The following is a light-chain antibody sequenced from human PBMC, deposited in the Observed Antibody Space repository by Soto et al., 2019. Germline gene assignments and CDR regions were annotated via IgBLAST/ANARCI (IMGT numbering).Light chain of an antibody. CDR2: DAS. J-gene: IGKJ1*01. V-gene: IGKV3-11*01. Sequence: EIVLTQFPATLSLSPGESATLSCRASESVSIYISWYQQKPAQAPRLLIYDASNRATGIPTRFSGSGSGTDFSLTISSLEPEEFAVYYCQQRSNWPWTTFGQGTRVELK. CDR3: QQRSNWPWTT. CDR1: ESVSIY.